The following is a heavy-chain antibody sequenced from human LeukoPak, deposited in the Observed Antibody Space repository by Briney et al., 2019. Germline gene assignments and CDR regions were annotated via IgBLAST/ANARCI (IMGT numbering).Heavy chain of an antibody. J-gene: IGHJ4*02. D-gene: IGHD4-23*01. V-gene: IGHV3-43D*03. CDR3: AKDPVGYGGNYFDY. CDR2: ISWDGGST. Sequence: GGSLRLSCAASGFSFSYYGMHWVRQAPGKGLDWVSLISWDGGSTYYADSVKGRFTISRDNSKNSLYLQMNSLRAEDTALYYCAKDPVGYGGNYFDYWGQGTLVTVSS. CDR1: GFSFSYYG.